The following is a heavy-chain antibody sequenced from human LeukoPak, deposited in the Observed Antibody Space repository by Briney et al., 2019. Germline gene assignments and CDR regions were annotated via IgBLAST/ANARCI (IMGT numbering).Heavy chain of an antibody. CDR2: ITNSGTTI. Sequence: GGSLRLSCAASGFTFTDYYMSWIRQAPGKGLEWVSYITNSGTTIYYADSVKGRFTISRDNAKNSLYLQMNSLRAEDTAVYYCAKGYGSGSYYPYYFDYWGQGTLVTVSS. V-gene: IGHV3-11*04. D-gene: IGHD3-10*01. CDR3: AKGYGSGSYYPYYFDY. J-gene: IGHJ4*02. CDR1: GFTFTDYY.